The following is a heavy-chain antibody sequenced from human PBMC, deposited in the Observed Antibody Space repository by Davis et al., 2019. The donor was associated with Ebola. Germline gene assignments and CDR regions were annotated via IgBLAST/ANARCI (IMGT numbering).Heavy chain of an antibody. CDR2: IYYSGST. CDR3: ARVKSLVFDP. Sequence: MPSETLSLTCIVSGGSISSYYWSWIRQPPGRGLEWIGYIYYSGSTNYNPSLKSRVTISVDTSKNQFSLKLSSVTAADTAVYYCARVKSLVFDPWGQGTLVTVSS. D-gene: IGHD6-13*01. J-gene: IGHJ5*02. CDR1: GGSISSYY. V-gene: IGHV4-59*01.